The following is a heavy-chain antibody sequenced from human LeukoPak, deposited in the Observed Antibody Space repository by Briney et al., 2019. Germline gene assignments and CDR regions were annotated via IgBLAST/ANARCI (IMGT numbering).Heavy chain of an antibody. D-gene: IGHD6-6*01. CDR2: IYHSGST. J-gene: IGHJ4*02. V-gene: IGHV4-38-2*02. CDR3: ARDEAARPIDY. CDR1: GYSISSGYY. Sequence: PSETLSLTCTVSGYSISSGYYWGWIRQPPGKGLEWIGSIYHSGSTYYNPSLKSRVTISVDTSKNQFSLKLSSVTAADTAVYYCARDEAARPIDYWGQGTLVTVSS.